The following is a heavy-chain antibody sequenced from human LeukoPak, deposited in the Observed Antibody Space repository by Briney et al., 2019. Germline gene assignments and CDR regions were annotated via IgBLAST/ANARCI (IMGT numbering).Heavy chain of an antibody. Sequence: GGSLRLSCAASGFTFGSCWMHWVRQAPGKGLVWVSRINSDGSSTTYADSVKGRFTISRDNAKNSLFLQMNSLRAEDTAVYYCARAQSQYYYDTSGYSTVYYFDYWGQGTLVTVSS. D-gene: IGHD3-22*01. CDR1: GFTFGSCW. CDR2: INSDGSST. V-gene: IGHV3-74*01. CDR3: ARAQSQYYYDTSGYSTVYYFDY. J-gene: IGHJ4*02.